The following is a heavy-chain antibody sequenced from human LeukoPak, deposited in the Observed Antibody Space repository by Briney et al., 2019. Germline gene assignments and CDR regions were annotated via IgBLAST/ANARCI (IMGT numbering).Heavy chain of an antibody. CDR1: GGSISSGSYY. CDR2: IYYSGST. D-gene: IGHD2-21*02. J-gene: IGHJ6*03. V-gene: IGHV4-61*01. CDR3: ARGVVVVTAIDYYYYYMDV. Sequence: SETLSLTCTVSGGSISSGSYYWSWIRQPPGKGLEWIGYIYYSGSTNYNPSLKSRVTISVDTSKNQFSLKLSSVTAADTAVYYCARGVVVVTAIDYYYYYMDVWGKGTTVTISS.